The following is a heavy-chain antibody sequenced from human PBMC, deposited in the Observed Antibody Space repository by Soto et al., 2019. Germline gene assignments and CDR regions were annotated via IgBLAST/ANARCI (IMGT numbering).Heavy chain of an antibody. Sequence: QLQLQESGPGLVKPSETLSLTCTVSNGSIGSAIYYWGWIRQPPGKGLEWIGSIYHSGSTYYNPSLQGRVTISVDTSKNQFSLKLSSVTAADTAVYFCAGRSSLASVQVYFGEISNYNWFDPWGQGTLVTVSS. V-gene: IGHV4-39*01. D-gene: IGHD3-10*01. CDR2: IYHSGST. CDR1: NGSIGSAIYY. J-gene: IGHJ5*02. CDR3: AGRSSLASVQVYFGEISNYNWFDP.